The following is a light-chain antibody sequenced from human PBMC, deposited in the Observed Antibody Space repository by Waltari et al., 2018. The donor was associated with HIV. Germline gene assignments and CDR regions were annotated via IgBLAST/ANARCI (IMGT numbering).Light chain of an antibody. CDR3: ASFTSGRLNV. CDR1: SNNVGAYDY. V-gene: IGLV2-14*01. J-gene: IGLJ1*01. Sequence: QSALTQPDSVSGSPGQSITISCTGSSNNVGAYDYASWYQQSPGKVPKLLIYDVYNRPSRISNRFSGSKSGNTAFLTISGLLSEDEADYYCASFTSGRLNVFGSGTKVTVL. CDR2: DVY.